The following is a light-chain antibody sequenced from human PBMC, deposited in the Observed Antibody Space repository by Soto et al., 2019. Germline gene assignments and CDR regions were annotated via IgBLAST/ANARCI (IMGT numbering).Light chain of an antibody. J-gene: IGLJ1*01. Sequence: QSVLTQPASVSGSPGQSITISCTGTGSDVWSYNLVSWYQQHPGKAPKFMIYEGSERPSGISDRFSGSKSGNTASLTISGLQAEDEADYYCCSYAGSGTYVFGTGTKVTVL. CDR1: GSDVWSYNL. CDR3: CSYAGSGTYV. V-gene: IGLV2-23*01. CDR2: EGS.